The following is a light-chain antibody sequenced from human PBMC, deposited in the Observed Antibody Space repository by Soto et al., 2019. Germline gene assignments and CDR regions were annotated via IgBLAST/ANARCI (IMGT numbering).Light chain of an antibody. CDR1: QNISHF. J-gene: IGKJ3*01. CDR3: QQSYRSPLN. V-gene: IGKV1-39*01. Sequence: DIQMTQSPLSLSASVGESVTITCRASQNISHFLNWYQQKPGKPPRLLIFGTSNLQSGVPSRFRGSRSATDFSLTISGLQPEDFSTYICQQSYRSPLNFGPGT. CDR2: GTS.